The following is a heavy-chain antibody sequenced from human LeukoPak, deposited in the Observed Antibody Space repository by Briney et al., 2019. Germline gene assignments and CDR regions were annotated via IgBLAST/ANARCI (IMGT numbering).Heavy chain of an antibody. CDR1: GFSFSVYA. D-gene: IGHD3-22*01. CDR2: ISGSGGRT. J-gene: IGHJ4*02. CDR3: ARGGGNFDRSGYYEYYFDY. Sequence: PGGSLRLSCVASGFSFSVYAMSWVRQAPGKGLEWVSGISGSGGRTYSADSVKGRFTISRDNSRKMLYLQMNSLRAEDTAVYYCARGGGNFDRSGYYEYYFDYWGQGTLVTVSS. V-gene: IGHV3-23*01.